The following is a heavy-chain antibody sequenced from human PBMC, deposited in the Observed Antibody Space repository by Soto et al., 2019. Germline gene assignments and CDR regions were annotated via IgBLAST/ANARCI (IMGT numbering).Heavy chain of an antibody. CDR2: IYYRGNT. V-gene: IGHV4-59*08. Sequence: QVQLQESGPGLVKPSETLSLTCTVSGGSIGTYYWSWIRQPPGKGLEWIGYIYYRGNTDYNPSLKSRVSISLDTTKNQFSLKLSSVTAADPAVYYCARHPGYYDILTGYTTYYFDYWGQGILVTVSS. CDR1: GGSIGTYY. CDR3: ARHPGYYDILTGYTTYYFDY. D-gene: IGHD3-9*01. J-gene: IGHJ4*02.